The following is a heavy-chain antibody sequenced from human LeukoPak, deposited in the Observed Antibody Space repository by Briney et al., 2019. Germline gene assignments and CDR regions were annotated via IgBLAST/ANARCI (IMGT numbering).Heavy chain of an antibody. CDR1: GYTFTSYG. V-gene: IGHV1-18*01. D-gene: IGHD3-3*01. J-gene: IGHJ5*02. Sequence: ASVKVSCKASGYTFTSYGISWVRQAPGQGLEWMGWISAYNGNTSYAQKLQGRVTMTTDTSTSTAYMELRSLRSDDTAVYYCARDPYYDFWSGYSSWFDPWGQGTLVTVSS. CDR3: ARDPYYDFWSGYSSWFDP. CDR2: ISAYNGNT.